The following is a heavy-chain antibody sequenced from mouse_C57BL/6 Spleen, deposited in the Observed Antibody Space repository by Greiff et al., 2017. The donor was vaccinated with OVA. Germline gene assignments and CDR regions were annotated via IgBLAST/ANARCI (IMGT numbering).Heavy chain of an antibody. V-gene: IGHV1-18*01. CDR1: GYTFTDYN. CDR3: ARSTSLLYYSKGYFDV. CDR2: INPNNGGT. J-gene: IGHJ1*03. Sequence: EVQLQQSGPELVKPGASVKIPCKASGYTFTDYNMDWVKQSHGKSLEWIGDINPNNGGTIYNQKFKGKATLTVDKSSSTAYMELRSLTSEDTAVYYCARSTSLLYYSKGYFDVWGTGTTVTVSS. D-gene: IGHD2-5*01.